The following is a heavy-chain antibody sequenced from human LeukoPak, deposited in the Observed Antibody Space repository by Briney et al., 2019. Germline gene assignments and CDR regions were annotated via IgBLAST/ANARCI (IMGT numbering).Heavy chain of an antibody. Sequence: GGSLRLSCAASGFTFSSYGMSWVRQAPGRGLEWVSAISGSGGSTYYADSVKGRFTISRDNSKNTLYVQMNSLRAEDTAVYYCAKDLQGGLGTSWYQDWFDPWGQGTLVTVSS. V-gene: IGHV3-23*01. CDR1: GFTFSSYG. CDR2: ISGSGGST. CDR3: AKDLQGGLGTSWYQDWFDP. J-gene: IGHJ5*02. D-gene: IGHD6-13*01.